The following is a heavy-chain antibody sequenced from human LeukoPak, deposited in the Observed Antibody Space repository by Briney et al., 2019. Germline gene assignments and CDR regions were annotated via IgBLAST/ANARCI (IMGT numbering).Heavy chain of an antibody. CDR3: AKGYCSGGSCYSFCLDY. Sequence: GGSLRLSCAASGFTFDDYAMHWVRQAPGKGLEWVSGISWNSGSIGYADSVKGRFTISRDNAKNSLYLQMNSLRAEDTALYYCAKGYCSGGSCYSFCLDYWGQRTLVTVSS. D-gene: IGHD2-15*01. V-gene: IGHV3-9*01. J-gene: IGHJ4*02. CDR1: GFTFDDYA. CDR2: ISWNSGSI.